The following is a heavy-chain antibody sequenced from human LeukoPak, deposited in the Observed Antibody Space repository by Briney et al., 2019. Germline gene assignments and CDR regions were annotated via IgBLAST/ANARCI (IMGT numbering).Heavy chain of an antibody. Sequence: PGRSLRLSCAASGFTFSTYCMHWVRQALGKGLEWVAVIWPDGSIKYYADFVKGRFTISRDNAKNTPYLQLDSPRGEDTAVYYWARAVGPFDYWGQGTLVTVSS. CDR3: ARAVGPFDY. CDR2: IWPDGSIK. CDR1: GFTFSTYC. D-gene: IGHD2-15*01. J-gene: IGHJ4*02. V-gene: IGHV3-33*01.